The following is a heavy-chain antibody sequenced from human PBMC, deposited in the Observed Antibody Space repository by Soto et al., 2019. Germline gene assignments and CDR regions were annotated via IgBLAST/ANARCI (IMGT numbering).Heavy chain of an antibody. V-gene: IGHV4-30-2*01. CDR1: GGSIRSDGYS. J-gene: IGHJ4*02. CDR3: ARAYGGYADY. D-gene: IGHD5-12*01. CDR2: IYHSGST. Sequence: PSETLSLTCVFSGGSIRSDGYSLSWIRQPPGKGLEWIGYIYHSGSTYYNPSLKSRVTISVDTSKNQFSLKLSSVTAADTAVYYCARAYGGYADYWGQGALVTVSS.